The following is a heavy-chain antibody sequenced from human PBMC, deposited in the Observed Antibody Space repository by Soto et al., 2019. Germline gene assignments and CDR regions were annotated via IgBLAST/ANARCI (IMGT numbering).Heavy chain of an antibody. CDR1: GFTFSSYA. V-gene: IGHV3-30-3*01. Sequence: QVQLVESGGGVVQPGRSLRLSCAASGFTFSSYAMHWVRQAPGKGLEWVAVISYDGSNKYYADSVKGLFTISRDNSKNTLYLQMKSLRAEDTAVYFCARAPTTVVTPLYFDLWGRGTLVTVSS. J-gene: IGHJ2*01. D-gene: IGHD4-17*01. CDR3: ARAPTTVVTPLYFDL. CDR2: ISYDGSNK.